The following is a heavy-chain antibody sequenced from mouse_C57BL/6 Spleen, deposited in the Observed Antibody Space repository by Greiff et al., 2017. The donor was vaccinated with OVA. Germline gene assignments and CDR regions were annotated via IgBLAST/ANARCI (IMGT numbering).Heavy chain of an antibody. J-gene: IGHJ3*01. V-gene: IGHV5-6*01. CDR3: ARHLGAY. CDR1: GFTFSSYG. D-gene: IGHD3-3*01. Sequence: EVMLVESGGDLVKPGGSLKLSCAASGFTFSSYGMSWVRPTPDKRLEWVATISSGGSYTYYPDSVKGRFTISRDNAKNTLYLQMSSLKSEDTAMYYCARHLGAYWGQGTLVTVSA. CDR2: ISSGGSYT.